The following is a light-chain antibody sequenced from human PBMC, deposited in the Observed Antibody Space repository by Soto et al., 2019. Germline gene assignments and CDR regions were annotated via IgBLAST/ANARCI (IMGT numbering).Light chain of an antibody. CDR2: DAS. CDR1: QNVNDY. Sequence: DIQMTQTPSTLSASVGDRVTINCRASQNVNDYLAWYQQKPGKSPKVLIYDASTLESGVPSRFSGSGSGTEFTLAISGLQADDFATYYCQQYCSHRTFGQGTKVEVK. J-gene: IGKJ1*01. CDR3: QQYCSHRT. V-gene: IGKV1-5*01.